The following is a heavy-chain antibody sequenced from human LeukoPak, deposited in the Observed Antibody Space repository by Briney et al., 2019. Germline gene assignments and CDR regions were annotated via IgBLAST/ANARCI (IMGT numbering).Heavy chain of an antibody. CDR2: ISYDGSNK. Sequence: PGGSLRLSCAASGFTFSSYGMHWVRQAPGKGLEWVAVISYDGSNKYYADSVKGRFTISRDNSKNTLYLQMNSLRAEDTAVYYCAKPLWFGEPRSDFDYWGQGTLVTVSS. D-gene: IGHD3-10*01. CDR1: GFTFSSYG. CDR3: AKPLWFGEPRSDFDY. J-gene: IGHJ4*02. V-gene: IGHV3-30*18.